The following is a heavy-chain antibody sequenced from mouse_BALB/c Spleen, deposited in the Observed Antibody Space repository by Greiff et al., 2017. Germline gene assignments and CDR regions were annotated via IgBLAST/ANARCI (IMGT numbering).Heavy chain of an antibody. CDR1: GFSLTSYG. V-gene: IGHV2-9*02. D-gene: IGHD2-4*01. J-gene: IGHJ4*01. Sequence: VMLVESGPGLVAPSQSLSITCTVSGFSLTSYGVHWVRQPPGKGLEWLGVIWAGGSTNYNSALMSRLSISKDNSKSQVFLKMNSLQTDDTAMYYCAKYDYDEAMDYWGQGTSVTVSS. CDR2: IWAGGST. CDR3: AKYDYDEAMDY.